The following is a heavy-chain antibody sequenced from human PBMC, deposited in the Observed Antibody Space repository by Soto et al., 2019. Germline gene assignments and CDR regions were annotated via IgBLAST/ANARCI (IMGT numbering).Heavy chain of an antibody. V-gene: IGHV1-18*01. CDR2: ISAYSVNT. J-gene: IGHJ4*02. CDR3: ARVGQLTEARELDY. CDR1: GFTFTSYA. Sequence: QIQLVQSGAEVKKPGASVKVSCKASGFTFTSYAFAWVRQAPGQGLEYMGWISAYSVNTNYAQKFQGRATMTTDPSASTVYMELRSLRSDDTAVYYCARVGQLTEARELDYWGQGNPVTVSS. D-gene: IGHD6-13*01.